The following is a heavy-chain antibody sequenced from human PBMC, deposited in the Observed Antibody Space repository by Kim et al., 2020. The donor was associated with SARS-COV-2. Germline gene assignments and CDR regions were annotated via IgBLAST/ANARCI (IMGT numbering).Heavy chain of an antibody. V-gene: IGHV4-59*01. CDR1: GGSISSYY. Sequence: SETLSLTCTVSGGSISSYYWSWIRQPPGKGLEWIGYIYYSGSTNYNPSLKSRVTISVDTSKNQFSLKLSSVTAADTAVYYCARVIVSGGGLRYFDWLLLYYFDYWGQGTLVTVSS. CDR2: IYYSGST. J-gene: IGHJ4*02. D-gene: IGHD3-9*01. CDR3: ARVIVSGGGLRYFDWLLLYYFDY.